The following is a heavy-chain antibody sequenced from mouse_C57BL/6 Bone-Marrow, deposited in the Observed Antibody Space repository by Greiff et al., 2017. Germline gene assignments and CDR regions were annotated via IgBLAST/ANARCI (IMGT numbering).Heavy chain of an antibody. D-gene: IGHD2-3*01. J-gene: IGHJ3*01. V-gene: IGHV1-47*01. CDR1: GYTFTTYP. CDR3: AIPIYDGYYWFAY. Sequence: VQLQQSGAELVKPGASVKMSCKASGYTFTTYPIEWMKQNHGKSLDWIGNFHPYNDDTKYNEKFKGKATLTVEKSSSTVYLELSRLTSDDSAVYYCAIPIYDGYYWFAYWGQGTLVTVSA. CDR2: FHPYNDDT.